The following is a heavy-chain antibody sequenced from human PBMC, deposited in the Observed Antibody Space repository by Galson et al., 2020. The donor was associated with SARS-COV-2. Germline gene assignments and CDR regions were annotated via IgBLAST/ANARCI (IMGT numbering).Heavy chain of an antibody. V-gene: IGHV4-39*07. J-gene: IGHJ3*02. CDR3: ASLGAMVRIVTAGAFDI. D-gene: IGHD5-18*01. CDR2: IYYSGST. Sequence: SETLSLTCTVSGGSISSSSYYWGWIRQPPGKGLEWIGSIYYSGSTYYNPSLKSRVTISVDTSKNQFSLKLSSVTAADTAVYYCASLGAMVRIVTAGAFDIWCQGTMVTVSS. CDR1: GGSISSSSYY.